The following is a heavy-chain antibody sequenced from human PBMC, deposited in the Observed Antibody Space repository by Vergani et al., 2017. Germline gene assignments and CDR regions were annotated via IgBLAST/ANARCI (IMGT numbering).Heavy chain of an antibody. CDR2: IYWNDDK. CDR3: AHRRVTSKVFDY. V-gene: IGHV2-5*01. CDR1: GFSLSTSGVG. J-gene: IGHJ4*02. Sequence: QITLKESGPTLVKPTQTLTLTCTFSGFSLSTSGVGVGWIRHPPGKALEWLALIYWNDDKGYSPSLKSRLTITKDTSKNQVVLTMTNMDPVDTATYYCAHRRVTSKVFDYWGQGTLVTVSS. D-gene: IGHD4-11*01.